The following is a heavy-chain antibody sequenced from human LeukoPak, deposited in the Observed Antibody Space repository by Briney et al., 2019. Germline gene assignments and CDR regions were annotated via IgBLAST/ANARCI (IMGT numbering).Heavy chain of an antibody. V-gene: IGHV3-49*03. J-gene: IGHJ6*03. Sequence: GGSLRLSCTASGFTFGDYAMSWFRQAPGKGREWVGFMRSKAYGGTTEYAASVKGRITISRDDSKSIAYLQMNSLKTEDTAVYYCSGYSNYVGQDYYYMDVWGKGTTVTVSS. CDR2: MRSKAYGGTT. CDR1: GFTFGDYA. D-gene: IGHD4-11*01. CDR3: SGYSNYVGQDYYYMDV.